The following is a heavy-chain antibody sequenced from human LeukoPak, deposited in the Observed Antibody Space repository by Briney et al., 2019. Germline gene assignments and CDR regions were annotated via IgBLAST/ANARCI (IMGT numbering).Heavy chain of an antibody. D-gene: IGHD3-10*01. J-gene: IGHJ3*02. Sequence: GESLKISCQGSGSSFTSYWIGWVRQMPGKGLEWMGIIYPGDSDTRYSPSFQGQVTISADKSISTAYLQWSSLKASDTAMYYCARQKTYYYGSDAFDIWGQGTMVTVSS. CDR1: GSSFTSYW. CDR2: IYPGDSDT. V-gene: IGHV5-51*01. CDR3: ARQKTYYYGSDAFDI.